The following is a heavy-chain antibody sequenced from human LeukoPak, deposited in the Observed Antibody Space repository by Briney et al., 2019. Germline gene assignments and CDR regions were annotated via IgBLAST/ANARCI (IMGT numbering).Heavy chain of an antibody. CDR3: AREREDIVVVPAATWFDP. D-gene: IGHD2-2*01. V-gene: IGHV4-61*02. J-gene: IGHJ5*02. CDR2: IYTSGST. Sequence: SQTLSLTCTVSGGSISSGSYYWSWIRQPAGKGLEWIGRIYTSGSTNYNPSLKSRVTISVDTSKNQFSLKLSSVTAADTAVYYCAREREDIVVVPAATWFDPWGQGTLVTVSS. CDR1: GGSISSGSYY.